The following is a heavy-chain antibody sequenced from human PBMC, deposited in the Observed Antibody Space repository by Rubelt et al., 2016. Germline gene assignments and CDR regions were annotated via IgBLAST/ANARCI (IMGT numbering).Heavy chain of an antibody. Sequence: QVQLQQWGAGLLKPSETLSLTRAVYGVSFSVYYWSWIRQPPGKGLEWIGEINHSGSTNYNPSLKSLFTISVYTSMNQFSLKLSSLTAADTAVYYCARGSIYDSSGYYFFDYWGQGTLVTVSS. J-gene: IGHJ4*02. CDR2: INHSGST. D-gene: IGHD3-22*01. CDR3: ARGSIYDSSGYYFFDY. V-gene: IGHV4-34*01. CDR1: GVSFSVYY.